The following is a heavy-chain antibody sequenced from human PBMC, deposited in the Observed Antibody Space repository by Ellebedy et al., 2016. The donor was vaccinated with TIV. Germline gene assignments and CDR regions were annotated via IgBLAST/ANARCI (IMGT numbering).Heavy chain of an antibody. J-gene: IGHJ3*01. CDR1: GFTFNGYA. V-gene: IGHV3-23*01. CDR3: AKDQVAGDGRWVFDS. D-gene: IGHD5-24*01. CDR2: ISNTGSRT. Sequence: GESLKISCAAPGFTFNGYAMSWVRQAPGKGLEWVSTISNTGSRTYYADSVEGRFIISRDNSKRTLYLQMNSLRAEDTAIYYCAKDQVAGDGRWVFDSWGQGTVVTVSS.